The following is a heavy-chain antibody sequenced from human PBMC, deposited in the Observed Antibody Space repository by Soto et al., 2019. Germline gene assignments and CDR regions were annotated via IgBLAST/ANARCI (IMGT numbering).Heavy chain of an antibody. D-gene: IGHD3-9*01. CDR1: GFTVSSNY. J-gene: IGHJ4*02. V-gene: IGHV3-53*04. CDR3: ASIVFSEDILTGVFDY. Sequence: EVQLVESGGGLVQPGGSLRLSCAASGFTVSSNYMSWVRQAPGKGLEWVSVIYSGGSTYYADSVKGRFTISRHNSKNTLYLQRNSLKAEDTAVYYCASIVFSEDILTGVFDYWGQGTLVTVSS. CDR2: IYSGGST.